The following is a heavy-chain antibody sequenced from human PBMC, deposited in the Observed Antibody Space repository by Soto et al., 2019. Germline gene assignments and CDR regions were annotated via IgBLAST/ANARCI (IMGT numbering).Heavy chain of an antibody. CDR1: GFTFSSYA. J-gene: IGHJ4*02. D-gene: IGHD2-2*01. CDR2: LSGSGGTS. V-gene: IGHV3-23*01. Sequence: EVQLLESGGGLVQPGGSLRLSCAASGFTFSSYAMSWVRQAPGKGLEWVSALSGSGGTSYYADSVKGRFTVSRDNSKKTLYLQLKTRRAEDTVVCYWAKEDLVPGAMDGWGVRGHDDWGQGTLVTVSS. CDR3: AKEDLVPGAMDGWGVRGHDD.